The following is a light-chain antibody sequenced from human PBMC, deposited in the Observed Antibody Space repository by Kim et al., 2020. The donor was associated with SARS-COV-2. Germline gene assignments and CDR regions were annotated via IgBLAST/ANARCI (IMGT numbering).Light chain of an antibody. J-gene: IGLJ3*02. Sequence: QSVLTQPPSASGTPGQGVTISCSGSSSNIGTQTVSWYQKLPGMAPKLLIYSNSLRPSGVPDRFSGAKSGTSGSLAVSGLQSEDEADYYCAAWDDGLNAPVFGGGTKLTVL. CDR2: SNS. V-gene: IGLV1-44*01. CDR3: AAWDDGLNAPV. CDR1: SSNIGTQT.